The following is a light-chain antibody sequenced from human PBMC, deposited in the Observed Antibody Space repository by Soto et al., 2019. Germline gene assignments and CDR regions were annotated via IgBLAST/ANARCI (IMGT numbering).Light chain of an antibody. V-gene: IGLV2-14*01. CDR3: SSYTNINTRACV. J-gene: IGLJ1*01. CDR2: EVT. Sequence: QSALTQPASVSGSPGRSITISCTGTSVDIGSYNRVSWYQQHPGKAPKLIIYEVTDRPSGVSNRFSGSKSGNTASLTISGLQAEDEAEYYCSSYTNINTRACVFGTGTKVTVL. CDR1: SVDIGSYNR.